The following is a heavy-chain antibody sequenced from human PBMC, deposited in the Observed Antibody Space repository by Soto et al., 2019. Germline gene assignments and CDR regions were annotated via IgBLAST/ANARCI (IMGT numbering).Heavy chain of an antibody. CDR3: ARSPLYCSGGSCYLNYFDY. J-gene: IGHJ4*02. Sequence: QVQLQESGPGLVKPSETLSLTCTVSGGSIRTYYWSWIRQPPGKGLEWIGYIYYTGSTNYNPSLKSRVTISVDTSKNQFSLKLSSVTAAHTAVYYCARSPLYCSGGSCYLNYFDYWGQGTLVTVSS. CDR2: IYYTGST. D-gene: IGHD2-15*01. CDR1: GGSIRTYY. V-gene: IGHV4-59*01.